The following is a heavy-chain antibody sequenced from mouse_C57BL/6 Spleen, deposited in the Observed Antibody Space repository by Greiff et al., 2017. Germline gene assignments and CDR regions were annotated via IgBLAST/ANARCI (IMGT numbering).Heavy chain of an antibody. CDR3: AILASSAKDY. Sequence: QVQLKESGPELVKPGASVKISCKASGYAFSSYWMNWVKQRPGQGLEWIGRIYPGDGDTYYNGKFKGKATLTADKSSSTAYMQLSSLTSEDSAVYFCAILASSAKDYWGQGTSVTVSS. J-gene: IGHJ4*01. CDR2: IYPGDGDT. D-gene: IGHD6-2*01. CDR1: GYAFSSYW. V-gene: IGHV1-82*01.